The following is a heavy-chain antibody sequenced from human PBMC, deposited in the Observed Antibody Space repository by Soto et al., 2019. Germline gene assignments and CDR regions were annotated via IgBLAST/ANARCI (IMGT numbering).Heavy chain of an antibody. CDR1: GGSIRSYY. CDR2: IYPSGMP. CDR3: DRERGDYGLVDS. V-gene: IGHV4-59*06. J-gene: IGHJ4*02. Sequence: PSETLALTCNVSGGSIRSYYWSWIRQPAGKALEWIGYIYPSGMPFYNPSLRSRVTISIDRSNDQFSLNLRSVTAADTAVYYCDRERGDYGLVDSLGQVTLVTVSS. D-gene: IGHD3-10*01.